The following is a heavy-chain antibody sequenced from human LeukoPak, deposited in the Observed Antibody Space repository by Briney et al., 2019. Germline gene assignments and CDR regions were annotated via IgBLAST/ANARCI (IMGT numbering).Heavy chain of an antibody. V-gene: IGHV4-31*03. CDR2: IYYSGST. CDR1: GGSISSGGYY. D-gene: IGHD2-2*02. CDR3: ASEITDCSSTSCYTVLDH. Sequence: SETLSLTCTVSGGSISSGGYYWSWIRQHPGKGLEWIGYIYYSGSTYYNPSLKSRVTISVDTSKNQFSLKLSSVTAADTAVYYCASEITDCSSTSCYTVLDHWGQGTLVTVSS. J-gene: IGHJ4*02.